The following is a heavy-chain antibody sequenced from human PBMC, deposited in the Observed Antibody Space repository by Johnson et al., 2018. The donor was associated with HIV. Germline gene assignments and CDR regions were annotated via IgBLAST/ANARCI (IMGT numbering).Heavy chain of an antibody. V-gene: IGHV3-33*01. CDR1: GFTFSNYG. Sequence: VQLVESGGGGVQPGRSLRLSCAASGFTFSNYGMHWVRQTPGKGLEWVAVIWYDGSNKYYADSVKGRFTISRDNSENTLYLQMNSLKSEDTAVYYCASLSDDAFDFWGQGTIVIVSS. J-gene: IGHJ3*01. CDR2: IWYDGSNK. CDR3: ASLSDDAFDF.